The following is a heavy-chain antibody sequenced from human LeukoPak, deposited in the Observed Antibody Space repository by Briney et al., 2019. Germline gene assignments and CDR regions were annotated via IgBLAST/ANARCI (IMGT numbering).Heavy chain of an antibody. Sequence: ASVKVSCKASGYTYTSYDINWVRQATGQGLEWMGRVNPNNGVPNYAQKFQGRVTITTDESTSTAYMELSSLRSEDTAVYYCARDVPYYYDSSGFDPWGQGTLVTVSS. V-gene: IGHV1-8*01. J-gene: IGHJ5*02. D-gene: IGHD3-22*01. CDR3: ARDVPYYYDSSGFDP. CDR2: VNPNNGVP. CDR1: GYTYTSYD.